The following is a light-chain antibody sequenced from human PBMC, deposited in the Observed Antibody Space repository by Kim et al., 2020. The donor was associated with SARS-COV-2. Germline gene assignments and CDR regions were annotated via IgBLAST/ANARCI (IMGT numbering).Light chain of an antibody. CDR2: DDT. V-gene: IGLV2-11*03. Sequence: SPGQSVVLSCTETNNGVRTCTYVSRYQQHPGKAPNLVIYDDTLRPSGVPIRFSGAKSGNTASLIISGRLAEDEADYYCCSFAGIWLFGGGTKLTVL. CDR1: NNGVRTCTY. J-gene: IGLJ3*02. CDR3: CSFAGIWL.